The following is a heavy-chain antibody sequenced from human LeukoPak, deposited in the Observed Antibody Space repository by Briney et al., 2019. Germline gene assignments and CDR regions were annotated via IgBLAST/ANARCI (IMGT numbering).Heavy chain of an antibody. V-gene: IGHV1-2*02. J-gene: IGHJ4*02. D-gene: IGHD5-12*01. CDR1: GYTFTGYY. Sequence: ASAKVSCKASGYTFTGYYMHWVRQAPGQGLEWMGWINPNSGGTNYAQKFQGRVTMTRDTSISTAYMELSRLRSDDTAVYYCARDDIVATLPFDYWGQGTLVTVSS. CDR2: INPNSGGT. CDR3: ARDDIVATLPFDY.